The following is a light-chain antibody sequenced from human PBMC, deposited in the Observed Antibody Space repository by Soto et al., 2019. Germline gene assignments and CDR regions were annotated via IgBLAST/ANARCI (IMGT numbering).Light chain of an antibody. V-gene: IGLV2-14*01. CDR3: SSYTSSSTPLYV. Sequence: QSALTQPASVSGSPGQSITISCTGTSSGVGGYNYVSWYQQHPGKAPKLMIYEVSNRPSGVSNRFSGSKSGNTASLTISGLQAEDEADYYCSSYTSSSTPLYVFGTGTKLTVL. CDR2: EVS. J-gene: IGLJ1*01. CDR1: SSGVGGYNY.